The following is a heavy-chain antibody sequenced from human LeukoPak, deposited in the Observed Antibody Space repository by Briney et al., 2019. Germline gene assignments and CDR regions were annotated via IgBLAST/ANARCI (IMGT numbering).Heavy chain of an antibody. V-gene: IGHV7-4-1*02. Sequence: GASVKVSCKASGYTFTSYAINWVRQAPGQGLEWMGWINTNTGNPTYAQGFTGRFVFSLDTSVSTAYLQISSLKAEDTAAYYCARSHSDWYVNTAGHWGQGTLVTVSS. D-gene: IGHD6-19*01. CDR1: GYTFTSYA. CDR2: INTNTGNP. CDR3: ARSHSDWYVNTAGH. J-gene: IGHJ4*02.